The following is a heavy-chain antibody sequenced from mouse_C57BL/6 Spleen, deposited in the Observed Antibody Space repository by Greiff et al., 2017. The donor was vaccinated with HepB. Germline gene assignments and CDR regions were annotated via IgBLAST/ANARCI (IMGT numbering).Heavy chain of an antibody. D-gene: IGHD2-2*01. CDR1: GYAFSSSW. Sequence: QVQLQQSGPELVKPGASVKISCKASGYAFSSSWMNWVKQRPGKGLEWIGRIYPGDGDTNYNGKFKGKATLTADKSSSTAYMQLSSLTSEDSAVYFCARGKVTTDYWGQGTTLTVSS. J-gene: IGHJ2*01. CDR2: IYPGDGDT. V-gene: IGHV1-82*01. CDR3: ARGKVTTDY.